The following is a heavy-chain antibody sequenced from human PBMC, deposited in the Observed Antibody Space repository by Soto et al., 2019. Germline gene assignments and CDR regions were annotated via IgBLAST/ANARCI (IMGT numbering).Heavy chain of an antibody. CDR3: AKDRPRTRSPSSRSFMITFGGVIVTPAFDI. V-gene: IGHV3-9*01. D-gene: IGHD3-16*02. CDR1: GFTFDDYA. CDR2: ISWNSGSI. J-gene: IGHJ3*02. Sequence: GGSLRLSCAASGFTFDDYAMHWVRQAPGKGLEWVSGISWNSGSIGYADSVKGRFTISRDNAKNSLYLQMNSLRAEDTALYYCAKDRPRTRSPSSRSFMITFGGVIVTPAFDIWGQGTMVTVSS.